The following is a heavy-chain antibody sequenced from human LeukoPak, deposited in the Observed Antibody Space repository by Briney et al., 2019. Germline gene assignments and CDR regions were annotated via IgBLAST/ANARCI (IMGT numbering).Heavy chain of an antibody. J-gene: IGHJ4*02. CDR1: GGSISSYY. D-gene: IGHD2-21*01. CDR2: IYTSGST. V-gene: IGHV4-4*07. CDR3: ARVGGYCGGDCYLFDY. Sequence: SETLSLTCTVSGGSISSYYWSWIRQPAGKGLEWIGRIYTSGSTNYNPSLKSRVTMSVDTSKNQFSLKLSSVTAADTAVYYCARVGGYCGGDCYLFDYWGQGTLVTVSS.